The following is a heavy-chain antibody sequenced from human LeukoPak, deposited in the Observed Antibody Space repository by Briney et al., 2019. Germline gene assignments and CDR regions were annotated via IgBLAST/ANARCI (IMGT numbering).Heavy chain of an antibody. D-gene: IGHD3-22*01. V-gene: IGHV3-43*02. Sequence: GASLTLSCAASGLTFSSYSMTSVRQAPGKGLESVSLISGDGGSTYYADSVKGRLSSSRDKRKNSLYLQRNSLRTEDTALYYCAKESGAYYYDSSGGGACDIWGQGTMVTVSS. CDR1: GLTFSSYS. CDR2: ISGDGGST. CDR3: AKESGAYYYDSSGGGACDI. J-gene: IGHJ3*02.